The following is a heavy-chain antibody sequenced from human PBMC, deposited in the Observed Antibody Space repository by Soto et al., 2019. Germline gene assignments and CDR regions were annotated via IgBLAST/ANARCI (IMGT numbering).Heavy chain of an antibody. CDR2: IKSKTDGGTT. CDR1: GFTFSNAW. J-gene: IGHJ6*02. D-gene: IGHD2-2*01. Sequence: PVGSLRLSCAASGFTFSNAWMSWVRQAPGKGLEWVGRIKSKTDGGTTDYAAPVKGRFTISRDDSKNTLYLQMNSLKTEDTAVYYCTAKYQLLLNYYYYGMDVWGQGTTVTVSS. V-gene: IGHV3-15*01. CDR3: TAKYQLLLNYYYYGMDV.